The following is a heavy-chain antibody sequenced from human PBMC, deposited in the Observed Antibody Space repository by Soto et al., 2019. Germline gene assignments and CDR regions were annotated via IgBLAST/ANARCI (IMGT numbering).Heavy chain of an antibody. J-gene: IGHJ5*02. CDR3: ARGTSTASSGWYVH. V-gene: IGHV1-2*04. Sequence: GASVKVSCKASGYTFTGYYMHWVRQAPGQGLEWMGWINPNSGGTNYAQKFQGWVTMTRDTSISTAYMELSRLRSDDTAVYYCARGTSTASSGWYVHWGQGTLVTVSS. D-gene: IGHD6-19*01. CDR1: GYTFTGYY. CDR2: INPNSGGT.